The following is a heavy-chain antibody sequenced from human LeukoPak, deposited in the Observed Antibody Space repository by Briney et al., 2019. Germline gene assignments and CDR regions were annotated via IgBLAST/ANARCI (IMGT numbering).Heavy chain of an antibody. CDR2: INHSEST. J-gene: IGHJ4*02. Sequence: SETLSLTCAVYGGSFTGYDWSWIRQPPGKGLEWIGEINHSESTNYNPSLKSRVTISVDTSKNQFSLKLSSVTAADTAVYYCARDARLMDYWGEGTLVTVSS. CDR3: ARDARLMDY. D-gene: IGHD2-8*01. CDR1: GGSFTGYD. V-gene: IGHV4-34*01.